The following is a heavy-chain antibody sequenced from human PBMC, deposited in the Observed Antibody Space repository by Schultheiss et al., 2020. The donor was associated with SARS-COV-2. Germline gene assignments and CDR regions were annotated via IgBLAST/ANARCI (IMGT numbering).Heavy chain of an antibody. J-gene: IGHJ4*02. V-gene: IGHV3-21*01. CDR2: ISSSSSYI. CDR1: GFTFSSYG. CDR3: ARHPTPYCSGGSCYSFPHDY. Sequence: GGSLRLSCAASGFTFSSYGMHWVRQAPGKGLEWVSSISSSSSYIYYADSVKGRFTISRDNAKNSLYLQMNSLRAEDTAVYYCARHPTPYCSGGSCYSFPHDYWGQGTLVTVSS. D-gene: IGHD2-15*01.